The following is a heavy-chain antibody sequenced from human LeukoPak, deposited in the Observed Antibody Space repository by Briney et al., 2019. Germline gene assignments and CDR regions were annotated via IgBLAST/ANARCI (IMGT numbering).Heavy chain of an antibody. J-gene: IGHJ4*02. V-gene: IGHV3-74*01. CDR1: GFTLSSYW. CDR3: VRDFRSADY. Sequence: PGGSLRLSCAASGFTLSSYWMHWVRQAPGKGLVWVSLINSDGSSTNYAGSVMGRFTISRDNAKNTLYLQMNSLRVEDTAVYYCVRDFRSADYWGQGTLVTVSS. CDR2: INSDGSST.